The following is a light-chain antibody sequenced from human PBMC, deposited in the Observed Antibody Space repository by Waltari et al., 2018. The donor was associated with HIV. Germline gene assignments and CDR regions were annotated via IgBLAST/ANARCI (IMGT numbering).Light chain of an antibody. V-gene: IGLV10-54*04. Sequence: QAGLTQPPSVSKGLRQTATLTCTGNSTNVGNQGAAWLQPHQGHPPKLLSYRTNNRPSGISERFSASRSGNTASLTITGLQPEDEADYYCSAWDSSLSAGVFGGGTKLTVL. CDR1: STNVGNQG. J-gene: IGLJ2*01. CDR3: SAWDSSLSAGV. CDR2: RTN.